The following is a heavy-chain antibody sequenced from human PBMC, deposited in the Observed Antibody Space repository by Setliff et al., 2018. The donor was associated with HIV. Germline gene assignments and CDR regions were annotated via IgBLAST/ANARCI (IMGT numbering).Heavy chain of an antibody. J-gene: IGHJ3*02. CDR2: IHQTGSET. Sequence: PGGSLRLSCAASGFSLSPFAMSWVLQAPGKGLEWLANIHQTGSETYYVDALKGRFTISRDNAKNSLYLQMNSLRAEDTAVYYYAKWNVAFDIWGHGTMVTVSS. V-gene: IGHV3-7*01. CDR3: AKWNVAFDI. CDR1: GFSLSPFA. D-gene: IGHD1-1*01.